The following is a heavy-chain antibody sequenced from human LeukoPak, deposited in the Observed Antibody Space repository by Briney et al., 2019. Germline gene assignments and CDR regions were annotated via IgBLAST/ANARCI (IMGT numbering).Heavy chain of an antibody. D-gene: IGHD2-15*01. Sequence: PGGSLRLSYAAFGFTFSTYAMSWVRQTPGKGLEWVAAISGDNPGTYHANSVKGRFTISRDNSKNTLHLQMSGLRAEDTARYYCAKAPVGHCSGAFCYHFDSWGQGTLVTVSS. CDR3: AKAPVGHCSGAFCYHFDS. V-gene: IGHV3-23*01. J-gene: IGHJ4*02. CDR1: GFTFSTYA. CDR2: ISGDNPGT.